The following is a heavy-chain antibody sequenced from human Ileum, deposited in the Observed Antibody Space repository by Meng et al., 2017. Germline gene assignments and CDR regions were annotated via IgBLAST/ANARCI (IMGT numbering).Heavy chain of an antibody. D-gene: IGHD1-26*01. J-gene: IGHJ4*02. Sequence: GESLKTSCAAPGFMFSINPMSWVRQAPGKGLEWVSGISGSGGSTYYADSVQGRFTISRDNPKNMMYLQMNSLRAEDTAVYYCTKPYSGTYSVDFWGQEILVTVSS. CDR3: TKPYSGTYSVDF. CDR2: ISGSGGST. CDR1: GFMFSINP. V-gene: IGHV3-23*01.